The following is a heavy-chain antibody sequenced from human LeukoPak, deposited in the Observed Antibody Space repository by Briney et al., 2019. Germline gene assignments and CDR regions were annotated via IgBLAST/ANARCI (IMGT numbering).Heavy chain of an antibody. D-gene: IGHD5-12*01. J-gene: IGHJ6*03. CDR2: IRYDGSNK. CDR3: AKDPHLDGWLREEVNYYMDV. Sequence: GGSLRLSCAASGFTFSSYGMHWVRQAPGKGLEWVAFIRYDGSNKYYADSVKGRFTISRDNSKNTLYLQMNSLRAEDTAVYCCAKDPHLDGWLREEVNYYMDVWGKGTTVTVSS. V-gene: IGHV3-30*02. CDR1: GFTFSSYG.